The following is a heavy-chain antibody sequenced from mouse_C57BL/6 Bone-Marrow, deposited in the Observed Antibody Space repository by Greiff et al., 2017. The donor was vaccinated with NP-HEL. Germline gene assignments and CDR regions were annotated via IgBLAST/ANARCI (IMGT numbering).Heavy chain of an antibody. J-gene: IGHJ2*01. CDR3: TTDYYGSSYDYCNY. CDR2: IDPENGDT. V-gene: IGHV14-4*01. CDR1: GFNIKDDY. D-gene: IGHD1-1*01. Sequence: VQLQQSGAELVRPGASVKLSCTASGFNIKDDYMHWVKQRPEQGLEWIGWIDPENGDTEYASKFQGKATITADTSSNTAYLQLSSLTSEDTAVYYWTTDYYGSSYDYCNYWGQGTTLTVSS.